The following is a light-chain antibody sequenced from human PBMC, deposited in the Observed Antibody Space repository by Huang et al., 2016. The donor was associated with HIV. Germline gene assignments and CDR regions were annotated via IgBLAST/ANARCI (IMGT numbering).Light chain of an antibody. CDR1: QSISTW. CDR3: QQYHTYRWS. J-gene: IGKJ1*01. CDR2: QAS. Sequence: DIQMTQSPSTLSASVGERVTITCRASQSISTWLAWYQQKPGKAPKFLIYQASILESGVPSRFTGSGSGTEFTLTISSLQPDDFATYCQQYHTYRWSFGQGTKVEIK. V-gene: IGKV1-5*01.